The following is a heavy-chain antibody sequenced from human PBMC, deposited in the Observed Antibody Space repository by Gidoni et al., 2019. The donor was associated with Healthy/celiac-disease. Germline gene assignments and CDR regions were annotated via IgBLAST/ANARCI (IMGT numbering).Heavy chain of an antibody. CDR2: ISYDGSNK. D-gene: IGHD4-17*01. CDR1: GLTFSSYA. Sequence: QVQLVESGGGVVQPGRSLRLSCEASGLTFSSYAMHWVRQAPGKGLEWVAVISYDGSNKYYADSVKGRFTISRDNSKNTLYLQMNSLRAEDTAVYYCARGERTVNYYYYGMDVWGQGTTVTVSS. V-gene: IGHV3-30-3*01. CDR3: ARGERTVNYYYYGMDV. J-gene: IGHJ6*02.